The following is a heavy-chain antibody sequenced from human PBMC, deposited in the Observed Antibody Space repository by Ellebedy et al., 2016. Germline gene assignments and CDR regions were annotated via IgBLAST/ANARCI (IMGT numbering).Heavy chain of an antibody. V-gene: IGHV1-46*01. CDR2: INPSGGST. D-gene: IGHD2-15*01. CDR1: GYTFTSYY. J-gene: IGHJ5*02. Sequence: ASVKVSCXASGYTFTSYYMHWVRQAPGQGLEWMGIINPSGGSTSYAQKFQGRVTMTRDTSTSTVYMELRSLRSEDTAVYYCARDQGGTGHYNWFNPWGQGTLVTVSS. CDR3: ARDQGGTGHYNWFNP.